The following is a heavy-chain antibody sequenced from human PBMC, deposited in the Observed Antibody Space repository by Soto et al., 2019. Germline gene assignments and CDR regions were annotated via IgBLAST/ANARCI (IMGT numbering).Heavy chain of an antibody. CDR2: VSTSVSMT. D-gene: IGHD4-17*01. J-gene: IGHJ4*02. Sequence: QVHLEESGGGLVKPGGSLRLSCVASGFTFSDFYMSWIRQAPGKGLEWISFVSTSVSMTYYADSVKGRFTISRDNAKNSVFLQMDSLRAEDTAGYYCASAYFGAHFASWGRGTLVTVSS. CDR3: ASAYFGAHFAS. CDR1: GFTFSDFY. V-gene: IGHV3-11*01.